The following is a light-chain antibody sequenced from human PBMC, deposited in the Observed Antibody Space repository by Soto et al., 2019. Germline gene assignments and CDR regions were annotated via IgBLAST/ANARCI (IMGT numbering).Light chain of an antibody. V-gene: IGKV1-33*01. CDR2: DAS. Sequence: DIQMTQSPPSLSASVGDRVSFTCQASQDISKFLNWYQHKPGQAPSLLIYDASKSQFGVPSRFSGSGYGTDFTFTISSLQPEDNATYYCQQYDNRPFTFGPGTKVDVK. J-gene: IGKJ3*01. CDR3: QQYDNRPFT. CDR1: QDISKF.